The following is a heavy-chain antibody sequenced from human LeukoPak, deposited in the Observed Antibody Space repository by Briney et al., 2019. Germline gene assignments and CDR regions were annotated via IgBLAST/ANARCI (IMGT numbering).Heavy chain of an antibody. Sequence: QAGGSLRLSCAASGFTFSSYGMHWVRQAPGKGLEWVAFIRYDGSNKYYADSVKGRFTISRDNSKNTLYLQMNSLRAEDTAVYYCVKASNPFDSSSWYLTFDYWGQGNEVTVSS. D-gene: IGHD6-13*01. J-gene: IGHJ4*02. CDR3: VKASNPFDSSSWYLTFDY. CDR2: IRYDGSNK. CDR1: GFTFSSYG. V-gene: IGHV3-30*02.